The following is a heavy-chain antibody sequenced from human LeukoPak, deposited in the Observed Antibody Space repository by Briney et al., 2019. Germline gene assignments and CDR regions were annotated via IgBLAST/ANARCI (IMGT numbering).Heavy chain of an antibody. CDR2: ISSSSSTI. CDR3: ARDRIAARPGYYGMDV. CDR1: GFTFSDYY. Sequence: PGGSLRLSCAASGFTFSDYYMSWIRQAPGKGLEWVSYISSSSSTIYYADSVKGRFTISRDNAKNSLYLQMNSLRDEDTAVYYCARDRIAARPGYYGMDVWGQGTTVTVSS. J-gene: IGHJ6*02. V-gene: IGHV3-11*04. D-gene: IGHD6-6*01.